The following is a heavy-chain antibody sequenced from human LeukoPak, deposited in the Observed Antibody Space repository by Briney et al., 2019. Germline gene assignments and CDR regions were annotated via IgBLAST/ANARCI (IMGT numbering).Heavy chain of an antibody. Sequence: GGSLRLSCAASGFIFSSYAMNWVRQAPGKGLDWVSGIDVSGDSTYSADSVKGRFTISRDNSKKTLYLQMYSLRAEDTAVYYCTAGELLRNFWGQGTLVTVSS. CDR3: TAGELLRNF. CDR2: IDVSGDST. V-gene: IGHV3-23*01. CDR1: GFIFSSYA. J-gene: IGHJ4*02. D-gene: IGHD1-26*01.